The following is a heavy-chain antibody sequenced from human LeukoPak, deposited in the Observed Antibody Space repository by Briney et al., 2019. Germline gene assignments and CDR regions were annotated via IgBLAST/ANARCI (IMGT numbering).Heavy chain of an antibody. J-gene: IGHJ6*02. CDR2: IYSGGST. Sequence: GGSLRLSCAASGFTVSSSYMTWVRQAPGKGLEWVSVIYSGGSTYYADSVKGRFTISGDNSKNTVYLQMNSLRAEDTAVYYCASTYSSSSSRYYYGMDVWGQGTTVTVSS. D-gene: IGHD6-6*01. V-gene: IGHV3-53*01. CDR3: ASTYSSSSSRYYYGMDV. CDR1: GFTVSSSY.